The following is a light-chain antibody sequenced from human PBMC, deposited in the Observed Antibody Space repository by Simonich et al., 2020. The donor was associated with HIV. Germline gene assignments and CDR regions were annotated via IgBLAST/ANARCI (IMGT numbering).Light chain of an antibody. CDR1: SSDVGGYNY. CDR3: CSYAGSSWV. Sequence: QSALTQPRSVSGSPGQSVTISCTGTSSDVGGYNYVSWYQQHPGKAPKLMIYDVHKRPSGVPDRFSGSKSGNTASLTISGLQAEEEADYYCCSYAGSSWVFGGGTKLTVL. J-gene: IGLJ3*02. CDR2: DVH. V-gene: IGLV2-11*01.